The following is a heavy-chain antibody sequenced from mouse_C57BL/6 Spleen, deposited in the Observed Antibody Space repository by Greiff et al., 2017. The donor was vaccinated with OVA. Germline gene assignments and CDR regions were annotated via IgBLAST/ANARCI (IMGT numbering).Heavy chain of an antibody. Sequence: VHVKQSGAELVRPGASVKLSCTASGFNIKDDYMHWVKQRPEQGLEWIGWIDPENGDTEYASKFQGKATITADTSSNTAYLQLSSLTSEDTAVYYCTTAYGRDYWGQGTTLTVSS. D-gene: IGHD1-1*01. V-gene: IGHV14-4*01. CDR1: GFNIKDDY. CDR2: IDPENGDT. J-gene: IGHJ2*01. CDR3: TTAYGRDY.